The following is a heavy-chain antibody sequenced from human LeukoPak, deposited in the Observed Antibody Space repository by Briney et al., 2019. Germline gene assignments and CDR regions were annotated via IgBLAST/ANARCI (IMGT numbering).Heavy chain of an antibody. D-gene: IGHD5-18*01. CDR3: AGRVTGYSSGYVY. J-gene: IGHJ4*02. CDR2: ISGSGGSI. CDR1: GFTFSDYA. V-gene: IGHV3-23*01. Sequence: GGSLRLSCTASGFTFSDYAMSWVRQAPGKGLEWVSGISGSGGSIRYADSVKGRFIISRDNSKNTLYLQMNSLRAEDTAVYYCAGRVTGYSSGYVYWGQGTLVTVSS.